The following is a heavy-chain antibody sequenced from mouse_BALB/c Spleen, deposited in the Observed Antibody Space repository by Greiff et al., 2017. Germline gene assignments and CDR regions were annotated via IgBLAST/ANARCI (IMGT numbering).Heavy chain of an antibody. D-gene: IGHD1-1*01. CDR2: ISTYYGDA. CDR3: ARDRGRWYFDV. CDR1: GYTFTDYA. J-gene: IGHJ1*01. Sequence: QVQLQQSGAELVRPGVSVKISCKGSGYTFTDYAMHWVKQSHAKSLEWIGVISTYYGDASYNQKFKGKATMTVDKSSSTAYMELARLTSEDSAIYYWARDRGRWYFDVWGAGTTVTVSS. V-gene: IGHV1S137*01.